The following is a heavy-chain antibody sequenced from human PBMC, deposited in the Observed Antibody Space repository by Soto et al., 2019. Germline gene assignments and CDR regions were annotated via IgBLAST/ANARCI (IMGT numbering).Heavy chain of an antibody. Sequence: PSETLCLTRAFSGGTIGGGGDCWSWLRKPPGTGLEWIGNIYHSGSTYYNPSLKSRVTISVDTSKNQFSLKLSSVTAADTAVYYCARHGAYYDVWSGYYFGHNWFDPWGQGTLVTVSS. CDR1: GGTIGGGGDC. CDR2: IYHSGST. D-gene: IGHD3-3*01. J-gene: IGHJ5*02. CDR3: ARHGAYYDVWSGYYFGHNWFDP. V-gene: IGHV4-30-2*03.